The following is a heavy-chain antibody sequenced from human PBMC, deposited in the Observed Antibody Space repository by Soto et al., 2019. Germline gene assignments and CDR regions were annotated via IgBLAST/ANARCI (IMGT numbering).Heavy chain of an antibody. J-gene: IGHJ1*01. D-gene: IGHD3-22*01. CDR2: INPSGGST. V-gene: IGHV1-46*03. Sequence: ASVKVSCKASGYTFTSYYMHWVRQAPGQGLEWMGIINPSGGSTSYAQKFQGRVTMTRDTSTSTVYMELSSLRSEDTAVYYCARGENYYDSSGYRAAEYFQHWGQGTLVTVSS. CDR3: ARGENYYDSSGYRAAEYFQH. CDR1: GYTFTSYY.